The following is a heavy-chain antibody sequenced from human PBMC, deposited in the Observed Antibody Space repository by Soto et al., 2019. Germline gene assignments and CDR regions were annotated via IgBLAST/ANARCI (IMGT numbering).Heavy chain of an antibody. D-gene: IGHD5-12*01. CDR1: GFTFSNAW. J-gene: IGHJ6*02. CDR2: IKSKTDGGTT. CDR3: TTDPGSSGYDLYYYYGMDV. V-gene: IGHV3-15*01. Sequence: GGSLRLSCAASGFTFSNAWMSWVRQAPGKGLEWVGRIKSKTDGGTTDYAAPVKGRFTISRDDSKNALYLQMNSLKTEDTAVYYCTTDPGSSGYDLYYYYGMDVWGQGTTVTVSS.